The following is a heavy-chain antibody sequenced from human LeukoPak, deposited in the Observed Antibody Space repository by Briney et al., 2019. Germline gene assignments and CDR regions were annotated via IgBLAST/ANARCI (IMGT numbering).Heavy chain of an antibody. CDR3: ARERRVYSYGSVIGDY. Sequence: GASVKVSCKASGYTFTSYYMHWVRQAPGQGLEWMGWINPNSGGTNYAQRFQGRVTMTRDTSISTLYMELSRLRSDDTALYYCARERRVYSYGSVIGDYWGQGTLVTVSS. D-gene: IGHD5-18*01. V-gene: IGHV1-2*02. CDR1: GYTFTSYY. J-gene: IGHJ4*02. CDR2: INPNSGGT.